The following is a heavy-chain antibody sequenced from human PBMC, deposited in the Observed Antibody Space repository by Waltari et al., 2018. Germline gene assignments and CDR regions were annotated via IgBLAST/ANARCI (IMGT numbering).Heavy chain of an antibody. Sequence: QVQLQESGPGLVKPSETLSLTCAVSGYSIGSNYFWGWVRQPPGKGLEWIGHIYDSETIFYNPSLKSRVTISLDTSKNHFSLKLSSLTAADTAVYFCARGLSKVADYWGQGILVTVSS. V-gene: IGHV4-38-2*01. CDR2: IYDSETI. J-gene: IGHJ4*02. CDR3: ARGLSKVADY. D-gene: IGHD1-26*01. CDR1: GYSIGSNYF.